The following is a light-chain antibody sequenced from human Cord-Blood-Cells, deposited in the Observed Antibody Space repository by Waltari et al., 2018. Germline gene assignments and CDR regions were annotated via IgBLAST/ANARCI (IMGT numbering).Light chain of an antibody. J-gene: IGLJ1*01. CDR2: GGS. CDR1: SSDVGSYNL. CDR3: CSYAGSSTYV. Sequence: QSALTQPASVSGSPGQSITISCTGTSSDVGSYNLVSWYQQHPGKAPKLMSFGGSKRPSGVSKRFSVSKSSNTASLTISGLHAEDEADYYCCSYAGSSTYVFGTGTKVTVL. V-gene: IGLV2-23*01.